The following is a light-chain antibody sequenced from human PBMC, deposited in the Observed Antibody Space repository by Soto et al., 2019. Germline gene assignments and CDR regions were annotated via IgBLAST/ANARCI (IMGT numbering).Light chain of an antibody. J-gene: IGKJ1*01. CDR3: QHYNNWPPWT. CDR1: QSVSSN. Sequence: EIVMTQSPATLSVSPGERATLSSRAGQSVSSNLAWYQQKPGQAPRLLIYGASTRATGIPARFSGSGSGTEFTLTISSLQSEDFAVYYCQHYNNWPPWTFGQGTKVEIK. CDR2: GAS. V-gene: IGKV3-15*01.